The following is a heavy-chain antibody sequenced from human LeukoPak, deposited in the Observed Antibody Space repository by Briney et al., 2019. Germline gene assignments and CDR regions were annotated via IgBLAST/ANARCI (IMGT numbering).Heavy chain of an antibody. D-gene: IGHD3-9*01. CDR3: ARVYYDILTGGFYFDY. CDR1: GGSISSHY. J-gene: IGHJ4*02. V-gene: IGHV4-59*11. Sequence: SETLSLTCTVSGGSISSHYWSWIRQPPGKGLEWIGYIYYSGSTNYNPSLKSRVTISVDTSKNQFSLKLSSVTAADTAVYYCARVYYDILTGGFYFDYWGQGTLVTVSS. CDR2: IYYSGST.